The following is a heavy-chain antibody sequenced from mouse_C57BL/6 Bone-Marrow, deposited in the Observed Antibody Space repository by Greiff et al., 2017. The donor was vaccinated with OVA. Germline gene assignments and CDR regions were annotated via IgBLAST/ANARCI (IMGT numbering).Heavy chain of an antibody. J-gene: IGHJ4*01. D-gene: IGHD2-4*01. CDR2: INPNNGGT. CDR1: GYTFTDYY. CDR3: ARSLYDYPYAMDY. Sequence: VQLQQSGPELVKPGASVKISCKASGYTFTDYYMNWVKQSHGKSLEWIGDINPNNGGTSYNQKFKGKATLTVDKSSSTAYMELRSLTSEDSAVYYCARSLYDYPYAMDYWGQGTSVTVSS. V-gene: IGHV1-26*01.